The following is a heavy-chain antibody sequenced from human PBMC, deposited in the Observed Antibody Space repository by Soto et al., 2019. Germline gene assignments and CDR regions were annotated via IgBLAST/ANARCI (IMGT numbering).Heavy chain of an antibody. CDR2: IIPILGIA. D-gene: IGHD5-18*01. J-gene: IGHJ6*02. CDR1: GGTFSSYT. CDR3: AREGDTAMVTGYYYGMDV. V-gene: IGHV1-69*08. Sequence: QVQLVQSGAEVKKPGPSVKVSCKASGGTFSSYTISWVRQAPGQGLEWMGRIIPILGIANYAQKFQGRVTITADKSTSTAYMELSSLRSEDTAVYYCAREGDTAMVTGYYYGMDVWGQGTTVTVSS.